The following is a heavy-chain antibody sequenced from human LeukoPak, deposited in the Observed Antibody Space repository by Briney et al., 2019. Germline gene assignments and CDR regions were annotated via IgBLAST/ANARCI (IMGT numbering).Heavy chain of an antibody. V-gene: IGHV5-51*01. CDR3: ARVIAAAGKYFDY. D-gene: IGHD6-13*01. CDR2: IYPGDSDT. Sequence: GESLKISCKGSGYSFTSYWIGWVRQMPGKGLEWMGIIYPGDSDTRYSPSFQGQVTISADKSISTAYLQWSSLKASDTAVYYCARVIAAAGKYFDYWGQGTLVTVSS. J-gene: IGHJ4*02. CDR1: GYSFTSYW.